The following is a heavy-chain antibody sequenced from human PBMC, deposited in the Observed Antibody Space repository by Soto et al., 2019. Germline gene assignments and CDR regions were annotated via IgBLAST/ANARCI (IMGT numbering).Heavy chain of an antibody. CDR2: ISGSGGSP. V-gene: IGHV3-23*01. D-gene: IGHD2-15*01. CDR1: GFTFSSYA. J-gene: IGHJ4*02. Sequence: GGSLRLSCAASGFTFSSYAMSWVRQAPGKGLEWVSAISGSGGSPYYADSVKGRFTISRDNSKNTLFLQMNSLKAEETAVYYCAKDLRTCPYCSGGSWNPEGGFDYWGQGTLVTVSS. CDR3: AKDLRTCPYCSGGSWNPEGGFDY.